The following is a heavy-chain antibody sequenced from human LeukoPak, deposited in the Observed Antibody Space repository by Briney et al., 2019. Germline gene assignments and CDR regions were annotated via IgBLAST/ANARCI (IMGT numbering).Heavy chain of an antibody. CDR2: INDSGSI. Sequence: KPSETLSLTCAVYGGSFSGYYWTWIRQPPGKGLEWIGEINDSGSINYNPTLKSRVTISVDTSKNQFSLRLTSVTAADTAVYYCARGRRWWGQGTLVTVSS. CDR3: ARGRRW. CDR1: GGSFSGYY. V-gene: IGHV4-34*01. D-gene: IGHD5-24*01. J-gene: IGHJ4*02.